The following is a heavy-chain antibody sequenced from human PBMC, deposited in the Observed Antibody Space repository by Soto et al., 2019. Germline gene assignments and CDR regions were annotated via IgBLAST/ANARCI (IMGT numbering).Heavy chain of an antibody. J-gene: IGHJ5*02. CDR2: ISSNGDTT. Sequence: QVQLVESGGGLVKPGGSLRLSCTGSGFTFNDYYMEWIRQAPGKGLEWVSYISSNGDTTYYADSVKGRFTISRDNARRSLFLQMNNVGAEDTAVYYCASPPNGFAGSYYDHHWGQGTLVTVSS. CDR3: ASPPNGFAGSYYDHH. D-gene: IGHD3-3*01. CDR1: GFTFNDYY. V-gene: IGHV3-11*01.